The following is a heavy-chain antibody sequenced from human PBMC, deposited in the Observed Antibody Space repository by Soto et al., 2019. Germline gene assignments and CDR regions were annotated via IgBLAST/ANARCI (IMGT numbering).Heavy chain of an antibody. V-gene: IGHV3-48*01. Sequence: EVQLVESGGGLVQPGGSLRLSCAASGFTFSSYSMNWVRQAPGKGLEWVSYISSSSSTIYYADSVKGRFTISRDNAKNSLYLQMNSLRAEDTAVYYCAREYCSSTSCLNWFGPWGQGTLVTVSS. CDR2: ISSSSSTI. D-gene: IGHD2-2*01. J-gene: IGHJ5*02. CDR3: AREYCSSTSCLNWFGP. CDR1: GFTFSSYS.